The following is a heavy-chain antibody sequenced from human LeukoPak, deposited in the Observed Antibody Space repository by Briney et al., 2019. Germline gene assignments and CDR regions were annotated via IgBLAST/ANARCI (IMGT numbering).Heavy chain of an antibody. CDR3: ARDRERLLPLDY. CDR1: GFTFSSYS. Sequence: GGSLRLSCAASGFTFSSYSMNWVRQAPGKGLEWVSSISSSSSYIYYADSVKGRFTLSRDNAKNSLYLQMNSLRAEDTAVYYCARDRERLLPLDYWGQGTLVTVSS. D-gene: IGHD2-21*02. V-gene: IGHV3-21*01. J-gene: IGHJ4*02. CDR2: ISSSSSYI.